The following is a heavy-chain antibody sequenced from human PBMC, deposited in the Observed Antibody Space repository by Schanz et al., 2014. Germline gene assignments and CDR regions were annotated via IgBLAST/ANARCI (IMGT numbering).Heavy chain of an antibody. CDR3: ARIGGSVFDY. CDR2: LSEGGGGT. Sequence: EVQLVQSGGGLVQPGGSLRLSCAASGFTLSNYAMSWVRQAPGKGLEWVSALSEGGGGTHYADSVKGRFTISRDNAKNSLYLQMNSLRAEDTAVYYCARIGGSVFDYWAQGTLVTVSS. J-gene: IGHJ4*02. V-gene: IGHV3-23*04. D-gene: IGHD3-10*01. CDR1: GFTLSNYA.